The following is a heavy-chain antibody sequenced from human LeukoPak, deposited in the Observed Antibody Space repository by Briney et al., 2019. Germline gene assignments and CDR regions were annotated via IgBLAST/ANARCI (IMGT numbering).Heavy chain of an antibody. V-gene: IGHV3-23*01. J-gene: IGHJ5*02. CDR2: ISGIGDST. CDR3: AKGRGLIAAVGTDSFDP. D-gene: IGHD6-13*01. CDR1: GFSFSSYA. Sequence: GGSLRLSCAASGFSFSSYAMTWVRQAPGKGLDWVSIISGIGDSTYYADSAKGRFTISRDNSKNTLYLQMNNLRAEDTAVYYCAKGRGLIAAVGTDSFDPWGQGTLVTVSS.